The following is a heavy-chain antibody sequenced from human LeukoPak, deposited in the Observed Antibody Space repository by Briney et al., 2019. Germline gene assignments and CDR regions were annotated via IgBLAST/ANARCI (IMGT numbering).Heavy chain of an antibody. V-gene: IGHV1-69*04. CDR2: IIPILGIA. Sequence: ASVKVSCKASGGTFSSYAISWVRQAPGQGLEWMGRIIPILGIANYAQKFQGRVTITADKSTSTAYMELSSLRSEDTAVYYCARVGEINGGFDYWGQGTLVTVSS. CDR1: GGTFSSYA. D-gene: IGHD2-8*01. J-gene: IGHJ4*02. CDR3: ARVGEINGGFDY.